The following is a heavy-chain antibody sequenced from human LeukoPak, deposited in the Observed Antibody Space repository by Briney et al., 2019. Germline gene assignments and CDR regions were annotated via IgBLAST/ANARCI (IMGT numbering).Heavy chain of an antibody. V-gene: IGHV3-7*01. CDR2: IKQDGSEN. D-gene: IGHD3-10*02. J-gene: IGHJ6*03. Sequence: PGGSLRLSCAASGFTFNSYWMSWVRQAPGKGLEWVSKIKQDGSENYYGDSVKGRFNIYRDSSKNTMYLQMNSLSAEDTAFYYCAKEELRRITMWGYMDVWGKGTTVTISS. CDR3: AKEELRRITMWGYMDV. CDR1: GFTFNSYW.